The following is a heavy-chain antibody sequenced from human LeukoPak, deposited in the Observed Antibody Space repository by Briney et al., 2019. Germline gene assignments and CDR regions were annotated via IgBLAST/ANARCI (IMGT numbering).Heavy chain of an antibody. CDR1: GFTFSDYG. D-gene: IGHD4-17*01. CDR3: ARRIATVTTGYYYYYMDV. Sequence: GGSLRLSCTASGFTFSDYGMHWVRQAPGKGLEWVAFIRYDGSNKYYADSVKGRFTISRDNSKNTLYLQMNSLRAEDTAVYYCARRIATVTTGYYYYYMDVWGKGTTVTISS. V-gene: IGHV3-30*02. CDR2: IRYDGSNK. J-gene: IGHJ6*03.